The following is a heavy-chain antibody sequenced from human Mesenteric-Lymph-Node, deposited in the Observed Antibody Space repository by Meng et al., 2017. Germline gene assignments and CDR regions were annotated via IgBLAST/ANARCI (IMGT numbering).Heavy chain of an antibody. D-gene: IGHD3-22*01. CDR3: VRQSRGYYYDDGGAFDI. V-gene: IGHV3-53*04. CDR2: IYSGGST. J-gene: IGHJ3*02. CDR1: GFTVSSKY. Sequence: GGSLRLSCSASGFTVSSKYMSWVRQAPGKGLGWVSVIYSGGSTYYADSVKGRFTISRHNSKNTLYLQMNSLRAEDTAVYYCVRQSRGYYYDDGGAFDIWGQGTMVTVSS.